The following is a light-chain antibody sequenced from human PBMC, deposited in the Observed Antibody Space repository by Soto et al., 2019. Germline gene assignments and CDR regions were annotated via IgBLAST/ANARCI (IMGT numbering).Light chain of an antibody. CDR3: QQSYSTPQT. CDR1: RSISTF. V-gene: IGKV1-39*01. J-gene: IGKJ1*01. CDR2: AAY. Sequence: DIQMTQTPSSLSASVGDRVTITCRASRSISTFLNWYQQKPGKAPKLLIFAAYSSQSGVPSRFSGSGSGTDFILTISSLQPEDFATYYCQQSYSTPQTFGQGTKVDIK.